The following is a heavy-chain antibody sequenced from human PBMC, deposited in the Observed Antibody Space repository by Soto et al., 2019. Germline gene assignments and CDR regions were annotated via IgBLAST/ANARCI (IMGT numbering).Heavy chain of an antibody. CDR1: GGSISSSSYY. V-gene: IGHV4-39*01. CDR3: ASGHYGDY. J-gene: IGHJ4*02. CDR2: IYYSGST. D-gene: IGHD3-10*01. Sequence: SETLSLTCTVSGGSISSSSYYWGWIRQPPGKGLEWIGSIYYSGSTYYNPSLKSRVTISVDTSKNQFSLKLSSVTAADTAVYYCASGHYGDYWGQGTLVTVSS.